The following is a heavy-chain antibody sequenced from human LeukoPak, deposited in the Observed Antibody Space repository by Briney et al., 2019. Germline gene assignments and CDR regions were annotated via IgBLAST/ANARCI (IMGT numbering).Heavy chain of an antibody. CDR2: IYYIGST. J-gene: IGHJ2*01. Sequence: SETLSLTCTVSGGSISSFYWSWIRQPPGKGVEWIGYIYYIGSTDYNPSLKSRVTISVDTSKNQFSLKLSSVTAADTAVYYCARIVTRYFDLWGRGTLVTVSS. CDR1: GGSISSFY. CDR3: ARIVTRYFDL. D-gene: IGHD3-16*02. V-gene: IGHV4-59*01.